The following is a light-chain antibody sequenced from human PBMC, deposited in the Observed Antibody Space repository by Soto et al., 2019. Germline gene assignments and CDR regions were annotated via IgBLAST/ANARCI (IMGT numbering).Light chain of an antibody. Sequence: EEVLTQSPATLSVSPGERATLSCRASQTVSRSLAWYQQKPGQAPRLLIYGASTRATGIPGRFSGSGSGTDFTLTISSLQSEDFAVYYCQQYIDWPPYTFGQGTK. V-gene: IGKV3-15*01. CDR3: QQYIDWPPYT. CDR1: QTVSRS. J-gene: IGKJ2*01. CDR2: GAS.